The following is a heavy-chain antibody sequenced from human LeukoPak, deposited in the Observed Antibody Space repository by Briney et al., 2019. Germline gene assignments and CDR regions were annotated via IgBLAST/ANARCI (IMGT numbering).Heavy chain of an antibody. J-gene: IGHJ5*02. CDR2: IYYSGST. V-gene: IGHV4-39*01. Sequence: PSETLSLTCTVSGGSISSSSYYWGWIRQPPGKGLEWIGSIYYSGSTYYNPSLKSRVTISVDTSKNQFSLKLSSVTAADTAVYYCARQGRPHFDWLLRAFAPWGQGTLVTVSS. D-gene: IGHD3-9*01. CDR3: ARQGRPHFDWLLRAFAP. CDR1: GGSISSSSYY.